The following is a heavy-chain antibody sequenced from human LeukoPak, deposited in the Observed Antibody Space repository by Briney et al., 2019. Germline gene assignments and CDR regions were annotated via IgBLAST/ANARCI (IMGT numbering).Heavy chain of an antibody. Sequence: ASVKVSCKASGYTFTGYYMHWVRQAPGQGLEWMGWINPNSGGTNYAQKFQGRVTMTRDTSISTAYMELSRLRSDDTAVYYCARSHSYYGAGSYSVYWGQGTLVTVSS. D-gene: IGHD3-10*01. CDR2: INPNSGGT. J-gene: IGHJ4*02. V-gene: IGHV1-2*02. CDR1: GYTFTGYY. CDR3: ARSHSYYGAGSYSVY.